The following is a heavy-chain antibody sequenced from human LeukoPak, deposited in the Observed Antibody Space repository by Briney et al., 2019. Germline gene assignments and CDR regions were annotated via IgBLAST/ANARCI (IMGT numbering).Heavy chain of an antibody. CDR3: AKSEGDILTGYYIDWFDP. CDR2: ISGSGGST. D-gene: IGHD3-9*01. V-gene: IGHV3-23*01. Sequence: GGSLRLSCAASGFTFSSYAMSWVRQAPGKGLEWVSAISGSGGSTYCADSVKGRFTISRDNSKNTLYLQMNSLRAEDTAVYYCAKSEGDILTGYYIDWFDPWGQGTLVTVSS. J-gene: IGHJ5*02. CDR1: GFTFSSYA.